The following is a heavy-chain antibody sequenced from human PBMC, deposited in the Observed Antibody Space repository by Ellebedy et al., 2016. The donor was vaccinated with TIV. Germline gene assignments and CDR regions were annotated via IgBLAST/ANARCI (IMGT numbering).Heavy chain of an antibody. J-gene: IGHJ5*02. CDR1: GGSISSSNW. D-gene: IGHD5-18*01. Sequence: SETLSLTXAVSGGSISSSNWWSWVRQPPGKGLEWIGEIYHSGSTNYNPSLKSRVTISVDKSKNQFSLKPSSVTAADTAVYYCARVGTAMVMNWFDPWGQGTLVTVSS. CDR2: IYHSGST. V-gene: IGHV4-4*02. CDR3: ARVGTAMVMNWFDP.